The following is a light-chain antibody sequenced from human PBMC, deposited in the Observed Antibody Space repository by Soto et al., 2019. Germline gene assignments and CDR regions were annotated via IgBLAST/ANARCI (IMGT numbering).Light chain of an antibody. V-gene: IGKV1-39*01. Sequence: DIQMTQSPSTLSGSVGDRVTITCQASQSISSYLNWYQQKPGKAPKLLIYAASSLQSGVPSRFSGSGSGTDFTLTISSLQPEDFATYYCQQSYSTLTFGGGTKVDIK. J-gene: IGKJ4*01. CDR2: AAS. CDR3: QQSYSTLT. CDR1: QSISSY.